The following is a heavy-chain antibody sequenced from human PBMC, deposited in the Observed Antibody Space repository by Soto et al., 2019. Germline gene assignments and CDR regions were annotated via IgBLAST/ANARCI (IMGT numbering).Heavy chain of an antibody. D-gene: IGHD2-8*01. J-gene: IGHJ6*02. V-gene: IGHV1-18*01. CDR3: AKNGQPTYYYCGMEV. CDR1: GYTFTSYG. CDR2: ISGYNGDA. Sequence: ASVKVSCKASGYTFTSYGISWVRQAPGQGLEWMGWISGYNGDANYAQKFQGRVTMTIDTSTTTVYMELRSLTSDDTAVYYCAKNGQPTYYYCGMEVWGQGTTVTVSS.